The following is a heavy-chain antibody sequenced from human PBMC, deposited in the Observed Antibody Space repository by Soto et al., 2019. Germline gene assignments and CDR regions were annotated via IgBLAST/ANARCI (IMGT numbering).Heavy chain of an antibody. CDR3: ARGWDGGNPDWYSDL. Sequence: EVQLVESGGGLVQPGGSLRLSCVASGFTFSSYWMTWVRQAPGKGLEWVANMKQDGSQKYYVDSVKGRFTMSRDNAKNSLYLQMNSLRVEDTAVYYCARGWDGGNPDWYSDLWGRGTLVIVSS. V-gene: IGHV3-7*01. CDR1: GFTFSSYW. J-gene: IGHJ2*01. D-gene: IGHD2-15*01. CDR2: MKQDGSQK.